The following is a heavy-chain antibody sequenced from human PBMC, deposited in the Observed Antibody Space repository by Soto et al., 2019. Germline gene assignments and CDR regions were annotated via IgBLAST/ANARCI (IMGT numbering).Heavy chain of an antibody. CDR2: IIPIFGTA. J-gene: IGHJ4*02. CDR1: GGTFSSYA. CDR3: ARGPTSGSSWYFDY. V-gene: IGHV1-69*13. Sequence: ASVKVSCKASGGTFSSYAISWVRQAPGQGLEWMGGIIPIFGTANYAQKFQGRVTITADESTSTAYMELSSLRSEDTAVYYCARGPTSGSSWYFDYWGQGTLVTVSS. D-gene: IGHD6-13*01.